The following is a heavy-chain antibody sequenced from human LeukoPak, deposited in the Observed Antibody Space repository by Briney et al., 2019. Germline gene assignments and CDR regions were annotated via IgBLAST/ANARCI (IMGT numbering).Heavy chain of an antibody. CDR2: IIPIFGTA. Sequence: SVKVSCKASGGTFSSYAISWVRQAPGQGLEWMGGIIPIFGTANYAQKFQGRVTITADESTSTAYMELSSLRSEDTAVYYCATYDYGDFRFDYWGQGTLVTFAS. V-gene: IGHV1-69*01. D-gene: IGHD4-17*01. CDR1: GGTFSSYA. J-gene: IGHJ4*02. CDR3: ATYDYGDFRFDY.